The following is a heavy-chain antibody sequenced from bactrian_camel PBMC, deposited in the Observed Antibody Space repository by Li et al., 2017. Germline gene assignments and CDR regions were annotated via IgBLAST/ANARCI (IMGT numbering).Heavy chain of an antibody. CDR3: AAAAQWRCPVLLGLAAGGFAY. CDR2: LRAGAGST. J-gene: IGHJ4*01. CDR1: GATFDSNC. V-gene: IGHV3S28*01. Sequence: QLVESGGGEVQAGGSLRVSCKASGATFDSNCVAWFRQRPGNEREGVAALRAGAGSTNYADSVKGRFIISHDETKNTLYLQMNNLKPEDTAMYYCAAAAQWRCPVLLGLAAGGFAYWGQGTQVTVS. D-gene: IGHD7*01.